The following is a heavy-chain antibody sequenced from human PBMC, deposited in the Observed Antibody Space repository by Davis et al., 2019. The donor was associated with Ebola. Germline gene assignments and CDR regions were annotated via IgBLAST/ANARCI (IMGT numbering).Heavy chain of an antibody. J-gene: IGHJ4*02. CDR3: GRDLSGMHDY. Sequence: PGGSLRLSCEASGFIFSTYGMHWVRQAPGRGLVWVARTNQYGSITNYADSVEGRFTISRDNAKNTLFLQMNSLGAEDTAIYYCGRDLSGMHDYWGQGTLVTVSS. D-gene: IGHD6-19*01. V-gene: IGHV3-74*01. CDR2: TNQYGSIT. CDR1: GFIFSTYG.